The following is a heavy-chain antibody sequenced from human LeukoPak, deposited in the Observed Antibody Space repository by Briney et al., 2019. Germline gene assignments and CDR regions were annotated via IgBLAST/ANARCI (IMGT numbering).Heavy chain of an antibody. D-gene: IGHD3-22*01. CDR3: ARDSNPDSSGYYYALGY. CDR2: ISYDGSNK. Sequence: GGSLRLSCAASGFTFSSYAMHWVRQAPGKGLEWVAVISYDGSNKYYADSVKGRFTISRDNSKNTLYLQMNSLRAEDTAVYYCARDSNPDSSGYYYALGYWGQGTLVTVSS. J-gene: IGHJ4*02. CDR1: GFTFSSYA. V-gene: IGHV3-30-3*01.